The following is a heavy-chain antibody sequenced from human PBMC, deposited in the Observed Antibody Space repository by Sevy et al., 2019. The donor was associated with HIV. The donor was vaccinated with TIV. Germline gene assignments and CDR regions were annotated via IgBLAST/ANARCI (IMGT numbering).Heavy chain of an antibody. J-gene: IGHJ4*02. CDR2: ISSSSSYI. D-gene: IGHD2-8*01. Sequence: GGSLRLSCAASGFTFSSYSMNWVRQAPGKGLEWVSSISSSSSYIYYADSVKGRFTISRDNAKNSVYLQMNNLRPEDTAVYYCAREGCTKPHDYWGQGTLVTVSS. CDR3: AREGCTKPHDY. V-gene: IGHV3-21*04. CDR1: GFTFSSYS.